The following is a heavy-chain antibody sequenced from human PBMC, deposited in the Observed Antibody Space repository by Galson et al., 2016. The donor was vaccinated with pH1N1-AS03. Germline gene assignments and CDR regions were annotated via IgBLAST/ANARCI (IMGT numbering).Heavy chain of an antibody. D-gene: IGHD2-15*01. CDR1: GYTFTTYD. V-gene: IGHV1-8*03. CDR3: ARGVVDCSGPACSGTLRFDP. J-gene: IGHJ5*02. CDR2: MNPDSGNT. Sequence: SVKVPCKASGYTFTTYDINWVRQAPGQGLEWMGWMNPDSGNTGYAPSFQGRVTITRDTSISTAYMELSSLRSEDTAVYYCARGVVDCSGPACSGTLRFDPWGQGTLVTVSS.